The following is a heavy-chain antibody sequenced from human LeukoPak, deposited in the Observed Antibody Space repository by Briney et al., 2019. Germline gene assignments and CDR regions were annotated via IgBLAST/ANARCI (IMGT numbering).Heavy chain of an antibody. V-gene: IGHV3-21*01. Sequence: GGSLRLSCAASGFTFSDYSMNWVRQGPGKGLEWVSYISSRSSYVYNADSVKGRFTISRDNAKNSLYLQMNSLRAEDTAVYYCARPRGYSDDGAFDIWGQGTMVTVSS. CDR2: ISSRSSYV. D-gene: IGHD5-12*01. CDR1: GFTFSDYS. J-gene: IGHJ3*02. CDR3: ARPRGYSDDGAFDI.